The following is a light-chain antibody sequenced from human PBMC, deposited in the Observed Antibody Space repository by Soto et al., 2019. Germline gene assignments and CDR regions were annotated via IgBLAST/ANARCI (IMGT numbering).Light chain of an antibody. J-gene: IGKJ1*01. Sequence: DIQMTQSPSSLSASVGDRVTITCRASQSISSYLNWYQQKPGKAPKLLIYAASSLQSGVPSRFSGSGSGNDFTLTISSLQPEDFATYYCQQSYSTPRTFGQGTKVEIK. CDR2: AAS. CDR1: QSISSY. CDR3: QQSYSTPRT. V-gene: IGKV1-39*01.